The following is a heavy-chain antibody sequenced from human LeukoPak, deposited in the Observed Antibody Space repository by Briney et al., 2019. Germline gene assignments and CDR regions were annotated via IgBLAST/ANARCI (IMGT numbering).Heavy chain of an antibody. CDR1: GASISSYY. CDR2: ISYSGST. Sequence: PSETLSLTCTVSGASISSYYWSWIRQPPGKGLEWIGYISYSGSTNYNPSLKSRVTISVDTSKNQFSLKLNSVTAADTAVYYCASTPYYDSSGYPDVWGQGTTVTVSS. CDR3: ASTPYYDSSGYPDV. J-gene: IGHJ6*02. V-gene: IGHV4-59*08. D-gene: IGHD3-22*01.